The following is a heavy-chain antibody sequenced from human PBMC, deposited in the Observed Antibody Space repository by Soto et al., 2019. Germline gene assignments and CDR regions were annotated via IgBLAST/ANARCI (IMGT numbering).Heavy chain of an antibody. CDR1: GGSIANNNYF. J-gene: IGHJ4*02. V-gene: IGHV4-39*01. D-gene: IGHD2-15*01. Sequence: SETLSLTXTVSGGSIANNNYFWGWVRQPPGKGLEWIGSAAYSGGTYKNPSLKSRVTVSVDTSKNQFSLKLTSVTAADTAVYYCAKVVVGATSHSDFDSWGQGTLVTVSS. CDR3: AKVVVGATSHSDFDS. CDR2: AAYSGGT.